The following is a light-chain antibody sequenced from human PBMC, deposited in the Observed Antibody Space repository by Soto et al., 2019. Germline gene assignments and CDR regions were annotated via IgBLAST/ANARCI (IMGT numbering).Light chain of an antibody. V-gene: IGLV2-11*01. CDR3: CSYAGSYTYV. J-gene: IGLJ1*01. Sequence: QSVLTQPASVCGCPGQSITISCTGTSSDGGGYNYVSWYQQHPGKAPKLMIYDVSKRPSGVPDRFSGSKSGNTASLTISGLQAEDEADYYCCSYAGSYTYVFGTGTKVTVL. CDR2: DVS. CDR1: SSDGGGYNY.